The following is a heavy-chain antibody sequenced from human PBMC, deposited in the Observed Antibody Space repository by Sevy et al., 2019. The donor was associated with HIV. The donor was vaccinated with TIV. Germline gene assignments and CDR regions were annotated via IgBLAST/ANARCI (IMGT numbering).Heavy chain of an antibody. CDR2: IKQDGSEK. D-gene: IGHD3-22*01. V-gene: IGHV3-7*01. CDR1: GFTFSRYW. Sequence: GGSLRLSCAASGFTFSRYWMGWVRQAPGKGLEWVANIKQDGSEKYYVDSVKGRFTISRDNAKNSLYLQMNSLRADDTAVYYCARVKDDSSGYRFDYWGQGTLVTVSS. J-gene: IGHJ4*02. CDR3: ARVKDDSSGYRFDY.